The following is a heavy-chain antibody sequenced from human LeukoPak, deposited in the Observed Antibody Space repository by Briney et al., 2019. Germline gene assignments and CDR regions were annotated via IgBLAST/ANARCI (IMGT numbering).Heavy chain of an antibody. CDR2: IRYDGSNK. D-gene: IGHD3-22*01. Sequence: GGSLRLSCAASGFTFSTYGTHWVRQAPGKGLEWMTFIRYDGSNKYYADSVKGRFTISRDDSKNTLYLQMNSLRAEDTAVYYCARDFSGYYWMFDPRGQGTLVTVSS. V-gene: IGHV3-30*02. CDR3: ARDFSGYYWMFDP. CDR1: GFTFSTYG. J-gene: IGHJ5*02.